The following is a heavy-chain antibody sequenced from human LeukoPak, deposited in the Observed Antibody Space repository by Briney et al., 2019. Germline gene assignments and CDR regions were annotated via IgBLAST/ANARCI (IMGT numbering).Heavy chain of an antibody. CDR1: GFTFSSYS. V-gene: IGHV3-21*01. CDR2: ISSSSSYI. Sequence: PGGSLRLSCAASGFTFSSYSMNWVRQAPGKGLEWVSSISSSSSYIYYADSVKGRFTIPRDNAKNPLYLQMNSLRAEDTAVYYCARDLNSSWYRVSYYGMDVWGQGTTVTVSS. CDR3: ARDLNSSWYRVSYYGMDV. J-gene: IGHJ6*02. D-gene: IGHD6-13*01.